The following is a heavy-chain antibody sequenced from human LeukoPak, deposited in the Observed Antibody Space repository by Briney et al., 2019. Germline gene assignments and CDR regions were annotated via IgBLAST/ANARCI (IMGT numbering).Heavy chain of an antibody. CDR1: GGSFSGYY. Sequence: SETLSLTCAVYGGSFSGYYWSWIRQPPGKGLEWIGEINHSGSTNYNPSLKSRVTISVDTSKNQFPLKLSSVTAADTAVYYCARGPKYYYGSGAFGRFDPWGQGTLVTVSS. CDR3: ARGPKYYYGSGAFGRFDP. D-gene: IGHD3-10*01. J-gene: IGHJ5*02. V-gene: IGHV4-34*01. CDR2: INHSGST.